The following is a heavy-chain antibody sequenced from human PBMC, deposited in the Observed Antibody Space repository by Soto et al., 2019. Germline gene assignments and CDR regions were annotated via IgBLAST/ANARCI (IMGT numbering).Heavy chain of an antibody. D-gene: IGHD6-6*01. CDR1: GYTFTSYD. Sequence: QVQLVQSGAEVKKPGASVKVSCKASGYTFTSYDINWVRQATGQGLEWMGWMNANSGNTGYAQKFQGRVTMTRNTSVITAYMDLSSLRSEDMAVYYCAREKGSSGFDPWGQGPLVTVSS. V-gene: IGHV1-8*01. CDR2: MNANSGNT. J-gene: IGHJ5*02. CDR3: AREKGSSGFDP.